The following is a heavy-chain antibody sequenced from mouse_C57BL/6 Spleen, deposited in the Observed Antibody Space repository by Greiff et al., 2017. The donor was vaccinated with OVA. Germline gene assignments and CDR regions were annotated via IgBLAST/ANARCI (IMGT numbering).Heavy chain of an antibody. CDR1: GFNIKDDY. V-gene: IGHV14-4*01. J-gene: IGHJ2*01. D-gene: IGHD3-1*01. CDR3: TTLGPGTWSDY. Sequence: EVKLQESGAELVRPGASVKLSCTASGFNIKDDYMHWVKQRPEQGLEWIGWIDPENGDTEYASKFQGKATITADTSSNTAYLQLSSLTSEDTAVYYCTTLGPGTWSDYWGQGTTLTVSS. CDR2: IDPENGDT.